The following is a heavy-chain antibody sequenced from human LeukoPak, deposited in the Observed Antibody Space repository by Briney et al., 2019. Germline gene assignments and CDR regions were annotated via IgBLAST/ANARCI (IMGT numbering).Heavy chain of an antibody. J-gene: IGHJ6*02. CDR1: GFTFSSYG. CDR3: ARDNGGRGYSGYARYYGMDV. D-gene: IGHD5-12*01. Sequence: GGSLRLSCAASGFTFSSYGMHWVRQAPGKGLEWVAVIWYDGSNKYYADSVKGRFTISRDNSKNTLYLQMNSLRAEDTAVYYCARDNGGRGYSGYARYYGMDVWGQGTTVTVSS. V-gene: IGHV3-33*01. CDR2: IWYDGSNK.